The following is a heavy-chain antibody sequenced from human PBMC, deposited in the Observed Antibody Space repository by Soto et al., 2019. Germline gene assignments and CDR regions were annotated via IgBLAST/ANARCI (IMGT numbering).Heavy chain of an antibody. J-gene: IGHJ6*03. V-gene: IGHV3-33*01. Sequence: QVQLVESGGGVVQPGRSLRLSCAAYGFTFSSYDMHWVRQAPGKGLEWVAVIWYDGSNKYYADSVKGRFTISRDNSKNTLYLQMNSLRAEDTAVYYCARLKHPSRVYYYYYMDVWGKGTTVTVSS. CDR2: IWYDGSNK. CDR3: ARLKHPSRVYYYYYMDV. CDR1: GFTFSSYD.